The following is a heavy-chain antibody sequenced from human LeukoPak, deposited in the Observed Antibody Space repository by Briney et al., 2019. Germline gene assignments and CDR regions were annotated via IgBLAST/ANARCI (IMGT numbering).Heavy chain of an antibody. Sequence: GASVKVSCKASGYTFTGYYMHWVRQAPGQGLEWMGWINPNSGGTNYAQKFQGRVTMTRDTSTSTVYMELSSLRSEDTAVYYCARFDVHRRLAVVGQFGLDYWGQGILVTVSS. CDR1: GYTFTGYY. D-gene: IGHD6-19*01. CDR2: INPNSGGT. J-gene: IGHJ4*02. V-gene: IGHV1-2*02. CDR3: ARFDVHRRLAVVGQFGLDY.